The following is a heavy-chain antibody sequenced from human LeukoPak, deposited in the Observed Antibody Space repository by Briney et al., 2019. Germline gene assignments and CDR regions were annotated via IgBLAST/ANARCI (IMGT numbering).Heavy chain of an antibody. D-gene: IGHD1-26*01. J-gene: IGHJ4*02. CDR2: IIPILGIA. CDR1: GGTFSSYA. CDR3: ARDRGWWELPQRYFDY. V-gene: IGHV1-69*04. Sequence: GASVKVSCKASGGTFSSYAISWVRQAPGQGLEWMGRIIPILGIANYAQKFQGRVTITADKSTSTAYMELSSLRSEDTAVYYCARDRGWWELPQRYFDYWGQGTLVTVSS.